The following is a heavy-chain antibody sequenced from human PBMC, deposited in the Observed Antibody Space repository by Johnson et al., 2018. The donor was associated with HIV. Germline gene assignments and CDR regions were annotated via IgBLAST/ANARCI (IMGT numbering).Heavy chain of an antibody. J-gene: IGHJ3*02. Sequence: QVQLVESGGGVVQPGRSLRLSCAASGFTFSSYAMHWVRQAPGKGLELVAVISYDGSNKYYADSVKGRFTISRDNSKNTLYLQMNSLRAEDTAVYYCARAGVVFSTASHDAFDIWGQGTMVTVSS. CDR2: ISYDGSNK. CDR3: ARAGVVFSTASHDAFDI. V-gene: IGHV3-30*04. CDR1: GFTFSSYA. D-gene: IGHD2-21*01.